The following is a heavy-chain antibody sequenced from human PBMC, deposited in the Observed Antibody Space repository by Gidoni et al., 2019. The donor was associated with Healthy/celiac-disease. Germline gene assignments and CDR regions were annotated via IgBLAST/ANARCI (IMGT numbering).Heavy chain of an antibody. J-gene: IGHJ5*02. CDR1: GFTFSSYA. Sequence: EVQLLESGGGLVQPGGSLRLYCAASGFTFSSYAMSWVRQAPGKGLEWVSAISGSGGSTYYADSVKGRFTISRDNSKNTLYLQMNSRRADDTAVYYCAKAYLRDFWSGFDPWGQGTLVTVSS. D-gene: IGHD3-3*01. CDR2: ISGSGGST. CDR3: AKAYLRDFWSGFDP. V-gene: IGHV3-23*01.